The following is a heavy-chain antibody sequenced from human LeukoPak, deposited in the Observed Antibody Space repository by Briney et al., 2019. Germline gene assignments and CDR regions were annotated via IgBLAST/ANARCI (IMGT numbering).Heavy chain of an antibody. V-gene: IGHV4-59*12. Sequence: SETLSLTCTVSGTSITRTYWSWIRQPPGRGLESVGYVYDTGDTNYNPSLKSRVTISVDTSKNQFSLKLSSVTAADTAVYYCARGQRIYCSSTSCYFGYFQHWGQGTLVTVSS. CDR1: GTSITRTY. D-gene: IGHD2-2*01. J-gene: IGHJ1*01. CDR2: VYDTGDT. CDR3: ARGQRIYCSSTSCYFGYFQH.